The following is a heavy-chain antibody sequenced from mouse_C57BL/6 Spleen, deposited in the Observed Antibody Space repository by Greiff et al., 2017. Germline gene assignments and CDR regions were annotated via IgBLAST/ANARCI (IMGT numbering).Heavy chain of an antibody. V-gene: IGHV1-15*01. J-gene: IGHJ2*01. CDR2: IDPETGGT. D-gene: IGHD4-1*01. Sequence: VQLQESGAELVRPGASVTLSCKASGYTFTDYEMHWVKQTPVHGLEWIGAIDPETGGTAYNQKFKGKAILTADKSSSTAYMELRSLTSEDSAVYYCTRPTGKGWGQGTTLTVSS. CDR1: GYTFTDYE. CDR3: TRPTGKG.